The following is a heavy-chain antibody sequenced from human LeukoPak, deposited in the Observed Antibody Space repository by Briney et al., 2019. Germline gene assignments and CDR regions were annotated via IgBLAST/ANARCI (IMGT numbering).Heavy chain of an antibody. V-gene: IGHV3-9*03. CDR2: ISWNSGSI. CDR3: ARKGRELAYFDY. Sequence: AGGSLRLSCAASGFTFDDYAMHWVRQAPGKGLEWVSGISWNSGSIGYADSVKGRFTISRDNAKNSLYLQMNSLRAEDMALYYCARKGRELAYFDYWGQGTLVTVSS. J-gene: IGHJ4*02. CDR1: GFTFDDYA. D-gene: IGHD1-26*01.